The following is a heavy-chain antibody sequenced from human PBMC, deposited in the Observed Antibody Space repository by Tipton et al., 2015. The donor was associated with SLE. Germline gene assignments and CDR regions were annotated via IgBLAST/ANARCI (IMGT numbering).Heavy chain of an antibody. J-gene: IGHJ6*02. CDR2: IHHTGST. D-gene: IGHD6-13*01. Sequence: GLVKPSETLSLSCAVSGDSISQYFWTWIRQPPGKGPEWIGYIHHTGSTKYNPSLKSRVTISVDTSKNQFSLHLSSVTAADTAIYYCARINSYSNFYYYYGMDVWGQGTSVTVSS. CDR1: GDSISQYF. V-gene: IGHV4-59*01. CDR3: ARINSYSNFYYYYGMDV.